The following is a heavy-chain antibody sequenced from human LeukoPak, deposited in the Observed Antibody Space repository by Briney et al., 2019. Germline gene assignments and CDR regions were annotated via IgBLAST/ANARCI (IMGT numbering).Heavy chain of an antibody. CDR3: AREWASAAFDI. Sequence: ASVKVSCKASGYTFASYYMHWVRQAPGQGLEWMGIINPSGGSTSYAQKFQGRVTMTRDTSTSTVYMELSSLRSEDTAVYYCAREWASAAFDIWGQGTMVTVSS. CDR1: GYTFASYY. V-gene: IGHV1-46*01. CDR2: INPSGGST. J-gene: IGHJ3*02.